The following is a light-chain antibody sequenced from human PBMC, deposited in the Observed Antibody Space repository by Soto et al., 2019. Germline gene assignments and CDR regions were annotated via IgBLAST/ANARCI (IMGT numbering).Light chain of an antibody. Sequence: EIVLTQSPATLSLSPGERATLSCRASQSVSSYFAWYQQKPGQAPRLLIYDASNRATGIPARFSGSGSGTDCTLPISSLEPEDFAIYYCQQRGNWPLTFGQGTKVEFK. CDR2: DAS. V-gene: IGKV3-11*01. CDR1: QSVSSY. J-gene: IGKJ1*01. CDR3: QQRGNWPLT.